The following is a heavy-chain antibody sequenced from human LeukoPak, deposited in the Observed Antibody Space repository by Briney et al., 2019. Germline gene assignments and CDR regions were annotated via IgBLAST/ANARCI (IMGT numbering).Heavy chain of an antibody. D-gene: IGHD2-2*01. J-gene: IGHJ6*02. CDR3: ARDIVVVPAADYYYGMDV. CDR1: GYTFTGYY. Sequence: ASVKVSCKASGYTFTGYYMHWVRQAPGQGLEWMGWINPNSGGTNYAQKFQGRVTMTRDTSISTAYMELSRLRSDDTAVYYCARDIVVVPAADYYYGMDVWGQGTTVTVS. CDR2: INPNSGGT. V-gene: IGHV1-2*02.